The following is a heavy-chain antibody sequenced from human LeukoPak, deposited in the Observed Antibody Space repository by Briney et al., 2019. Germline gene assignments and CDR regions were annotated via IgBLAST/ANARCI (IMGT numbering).Heavy chain of an antibody. J-gene: IGHJ4*02. Sequence: GRSLRLSCAASGFTFSSYGMHWVRQAPGKGLEWVADIWFDGKNEHFADSVKGRFTISRDNSKNTLYLQMNSLRAEDTAVYYCAKDRDYYDSSGYYLYWGQGTLVTVSS. D-gene: IGHD3-22*01. CDR1: GFTFSSYG. CDR2: IWFDGKNE. CDR3: AKDRDYYDSSGYYLY. V-gene: IGHV3-33*06.